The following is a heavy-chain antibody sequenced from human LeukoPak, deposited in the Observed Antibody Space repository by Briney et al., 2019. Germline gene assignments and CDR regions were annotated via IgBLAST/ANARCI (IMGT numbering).Heavy chain of an antibody. V-gene: IGHV3-30*18. J-gene: IGHJ4*02. D-gene: IGHD1-26*01. CDR2: ISYDGSNK. CDR3: VKGWERPDY. Sequence: GRSLRLSCAASGFTFSSYGMHWVRQAPGKGLEWVAVISYDGSNKYYADSVKGRFTISRDNSKNTLYLQMNSLRAEDTAVYYCVKGWERPDYWGQGTLVTVSS. CDR1: GFTFSSYG.